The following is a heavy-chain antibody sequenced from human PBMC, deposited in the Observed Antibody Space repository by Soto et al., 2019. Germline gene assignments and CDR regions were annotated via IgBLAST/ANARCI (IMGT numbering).Heavy chain of an antibody. Sequence: QVRLVESGGGVAQPGRSLRLSCAASGFNFGSYGMHWIRQAPGKGLEYVAIIWYDGSNKYYADSVKGRFTISRDNSKNTLWLQMDSLRVEDTAVYYCARDPGDYYFDYWGQGTLVTVSS. CDR2: IWYDGSNK. CDR1: GFNFGSYG. CDR3: ARDPGDYYFDY. J-gene: IGHJ4*02. V-gene: IGHV3-33*01. D-gene: IGHD7-27*01.